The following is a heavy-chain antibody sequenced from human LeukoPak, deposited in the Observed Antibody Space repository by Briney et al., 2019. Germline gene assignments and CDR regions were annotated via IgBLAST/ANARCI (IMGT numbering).Heavy chain of an antibody. CDR1: GFTFSSYG. Sequence: GGSLRLSCAASGFTFSSYGMHWVRQAPGKGLEWVAVISYDGSNKYYADSVKGRFTISRDNSKNTLYLQMNSLRAEDTAVYYCAKDTYYYDSSGYYYVADYYYYYGMDVWGQGTTVTVSS. D-gene: IGHD3-22*01. V-gene: IGHV3-30*18. CDR2: ISYDGSNK. CDR3: AKDTYYYDSSGYYYVADYYYYYGMDV. J-gene: IGHJ6*02.